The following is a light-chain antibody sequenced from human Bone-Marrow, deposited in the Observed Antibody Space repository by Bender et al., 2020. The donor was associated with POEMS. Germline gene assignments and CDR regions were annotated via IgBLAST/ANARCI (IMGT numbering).Light chain of an antibody. CDR2: DVG. Sequence: QSALTQPRSVSGSPGQSVTISCTGSNSNIGTYDYVSWYQQYPGRAPRLIIHDVGERPSGVPDRFSGSMSGTSASLAISGLHSEDEADYYCVAWDDTLNGWVFGGGTKLTVL. V-gene: IGLV2-11*01. J-gene: IGLJ2*01. CDR3: VAWDDTLNGWV. CDR1: NSNIGTYDY.